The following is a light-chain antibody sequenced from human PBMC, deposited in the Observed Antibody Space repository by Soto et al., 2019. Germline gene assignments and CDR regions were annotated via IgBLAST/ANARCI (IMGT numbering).Light chain of an antibody. J-gene: IGKJ1*01. CDR3: QQYYNTLWM. CDR1: QTLLYPSSNKNF. V-gene: IGKV4-1*01. Sequence: DTVMTQSPESLAVSLGERATIRFRSSQTLLYPSSNKNFLAWYQQKPGQPPKLLIYWASTRESGVPDRFRGGGSGTDFTLTIDSLQAEDVAVYYCQQYYNTLWMSGQGVKVDI. CDR2: WAS.